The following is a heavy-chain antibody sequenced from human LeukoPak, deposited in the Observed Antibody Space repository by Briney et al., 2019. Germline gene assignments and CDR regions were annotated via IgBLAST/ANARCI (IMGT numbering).Heavy chain of an antibody. J-gene: IGHJ6*03. CDR3: AKTYGGYYYYMDV. CDR2: ISGSGSST. Sequence: GGSLRLSCAASAFTFSNYAMSWVRQAPGKGLEWVSDISGSGSSTYYADSVEGRFTISRDNSKNTLYLQMNSLRVEDTAVYYCAKTYGGYYYYMDVWGKGTTVTVSS. D-gene: IGHD3-10*01. CDR1: AFTFSNYA. V-gene: IGHV3-23*01.